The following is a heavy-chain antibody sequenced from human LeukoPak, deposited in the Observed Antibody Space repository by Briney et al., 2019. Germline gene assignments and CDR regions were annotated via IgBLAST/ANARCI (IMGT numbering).Heavy chain of an antibody. CDR2: ISGSGGST. D-gene: IGHD3-10*01. CDR1: GFTFSSYG. Sequence: PGGSLRLSCAASGFTFSSYGMSWVRQAPGKGLEWVSAISGSGGSTYYADSVKGRFTISRDNSKNTLYQQMNSLRAEDTAVYYCAKAKSLLLDYYYMDVWGKGTTVTISS. J-gene: IGHJ6*03. V-gene: IGHV3-23*01. CDR3: AKAKSLLLDYYYMDV.